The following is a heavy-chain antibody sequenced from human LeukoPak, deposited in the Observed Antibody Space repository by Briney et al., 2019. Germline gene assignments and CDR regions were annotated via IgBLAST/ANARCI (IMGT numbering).Heavy chain of an antibody. CDR3: AKPNRYGDYSFFGV. Sequence: PGGSLRLSCAASGFTFSNYGMHWVRQAPGKGLEWVAFIWYDGSNKYYADSVKGRSTISRDNSKNTLYLQMNSLRAEDTAVYYCAKPNRYGDYSFFGVWGQGTLVTVSS. CDR2: IWYDGSNK. D-gene: IGHD4-17*01. J-gene: IGHJ4*02. V-gene: IGHV3-30*02. CDR1: GFTFSNYG.